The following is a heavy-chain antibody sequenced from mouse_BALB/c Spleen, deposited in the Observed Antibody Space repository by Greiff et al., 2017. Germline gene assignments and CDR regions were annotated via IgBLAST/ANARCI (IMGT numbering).Heavy chain of an antibody. CDR1: GFTFSSFG. CDR2: ISSGSSTI. J-gene: IGHJ2*01. CDR3: ARSGNYYYGSEAMDY. Sequence: EVQLQESGGGLVQPGGSRKLSCAASGFTFSSFGMHWVRQAPEKGLEWVAYISSGSSTIYYADTVKGRFTISRDNPKNTLFLQMTSLKSEDTPMYYCARSGNYYYGSEAMDYWGQGTTLTVSS. D-gene: IGHD1-1*01. V-gene: IGHV5-17*02.